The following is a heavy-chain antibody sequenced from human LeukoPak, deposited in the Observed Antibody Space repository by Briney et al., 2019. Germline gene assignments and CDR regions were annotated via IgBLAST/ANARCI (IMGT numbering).Heavy chain of an antibody. CDR2: INHSGST. D-gene: IGHD5-18*01. Sequence: PSETLSLTCAVYGGSFSGYYWSWIRQPPGKGLEWIVEINHSGSTNYNPSLKSRVTISVDTSKNQFSLKLSSVTAADTAVYYCARVTGTTAMVSDAFDIWGQGTMVTVSS. J-gene: IGHJ3*02. CDR1: GGSFSGYY. CDR3: ARVTGTTAMVSDAFDI. V-gene: IGHV4-34*01.